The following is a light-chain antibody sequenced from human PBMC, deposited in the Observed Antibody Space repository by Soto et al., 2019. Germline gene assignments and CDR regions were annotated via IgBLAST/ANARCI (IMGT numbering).Light chain of an antibody. CDR3: QQYNSFPLPWT. Sequence: EIVMTQSPATLSVSPGERATLSCRARQSVSSNLAWYQQKPGQAPRLLIYGASNRATGIPARFSGSGSGTEFTLTISKLQSEDFAVDYSQQYNSFPLPWTFGQGTKVEIK. V-gene: IGKV3-15*01. CDR1: QSVSSN. J-gene: IGKJ1*01. CDR2: GAS.